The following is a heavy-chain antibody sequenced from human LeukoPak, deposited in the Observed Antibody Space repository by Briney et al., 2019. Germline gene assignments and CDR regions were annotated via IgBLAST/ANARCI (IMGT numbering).Heavy chain of an antibody. CDR3: AKGGPVVPAAISNYYYGMDV. D-gene: IGHD2-2*01. CDR1: GFTFSSYA. J-gene: IGHJ6*02. Sequence: GGSLRLSCAASGFTFSSYAMHWVRQAPGKGLEWVAVISYDGSNKYYADSVKGRFTISRDNSKNTLYLQMNSLRAEDTAVYYCAKGGPVVPAAISNYYYGMDVWGQGTTVTVSS. V-gene: IGHV3-30-3*01. CDR2: ISYDGSNK.